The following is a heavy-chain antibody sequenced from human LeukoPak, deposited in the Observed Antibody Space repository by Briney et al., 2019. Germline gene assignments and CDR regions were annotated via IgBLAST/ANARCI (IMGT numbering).Heavy chain of an antibody. CDR1: GFTFSNAW. CDR3: TTDRFGGYYYYYGMDV. D-gene: IGHD4-23*01. CDR2: IKSKTDGGTT. V-gene: IGHV3-15*01. J-gene: IGHJ6*02. Sequence: GGSLRLSCAASGFTFSNAWMSWVRQAPGKGLGWVGRIKSKTDGGTTDYAAPVKGRFTISRDDSKNTLYLQMNSLKTEDTAVHYCTTDRFGGYYYYYGMDVWGQGTTVTVSS.